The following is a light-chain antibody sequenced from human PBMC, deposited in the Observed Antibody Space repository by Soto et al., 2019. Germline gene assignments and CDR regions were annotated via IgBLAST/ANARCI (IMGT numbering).Light chain of an antibody. CDR2: EVS. V-gene: IGLV2-14*01. Sequence: QSVLTQPASVSGSPGQSITISCTGTSSDVGGHNYVSWYQQHPGKAPKLMIYEVSNRPSGVSNRFSGSKSGNTASLTISGLQAEDKADYYCSSYTSSSFYVFGTGTKVTVL. CDR3: SSYTSSSFYV. J-gene: IGLJ1*01. CDR1: SSDVGGHNY.